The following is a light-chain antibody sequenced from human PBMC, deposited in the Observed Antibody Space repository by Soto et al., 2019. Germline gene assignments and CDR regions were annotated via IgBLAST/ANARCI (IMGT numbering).Light chain of an antibody. CDR1: QDIATF. Sequence: DIQMTQSPSSLSASAGDRITITCQASQDIATFLNWYQQKPGKAPRLLIYDASTLKPGDTSRFSGSGSGTDFTFTISSLQPEDIATYYCQQSYSTPTFGGGTKVEIK. CDR2: DAS. V-gene: IGKV1-33*01. J-gene: IGKJ4*01. CDR3: QQSYSTPT.